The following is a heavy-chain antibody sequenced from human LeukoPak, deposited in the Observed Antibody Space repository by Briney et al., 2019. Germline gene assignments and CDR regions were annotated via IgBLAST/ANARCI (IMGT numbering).Heavy chain of an antibody. D-gene: IGHD5-12*01. CDR3: ARDHRYAFDN. J-gene: IGHJ4*01. Sequence: QPGGSLRLSCAASGFNFFDYSMNWVRQAPGKGLEWISYIGISSGNTKYADSVKGRFTISRDKARNSLYLQMNSLRVEDTAMYYCARDHRYAFDNWGHGTLVTVSS. CDR2: IGISSGNT. V-gene: IGHV3-48*01. CDR1: GFNFFDYS.